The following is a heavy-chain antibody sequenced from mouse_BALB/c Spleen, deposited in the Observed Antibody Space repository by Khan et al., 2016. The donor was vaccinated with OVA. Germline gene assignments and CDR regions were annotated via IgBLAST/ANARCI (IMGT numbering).Heavy chain of an antibody. CDR2: IWSAGST. J-gene: IGHJ3*01. CDR3: ARRGYYYGRGALFAY. Sequence: QVQLKESGPGLVQPSQSLSITCTVSGFSLTNYSLHWVRQSPGKGLEWLGVIWSAGSTDYNAAFISRLTIRKDNSRSQVFFKMNSLQPNDTAIYYCARRGYYYGRGALFAYWGQATLVTVSA. V-gene: IGHV2-2*02. D-gene: IGHD1-1*01. CDR1: GFSLTNYS.